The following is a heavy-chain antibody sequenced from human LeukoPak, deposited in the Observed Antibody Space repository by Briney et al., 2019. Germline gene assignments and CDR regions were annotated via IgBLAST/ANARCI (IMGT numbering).Heavy chain of an antibody. Sequence: KAAETLSLTCSISGDSITTNGYWWGWIRQSGGKGLELIGSIYSSGNRYYNPSLKTRATISPDTSKNQYSLRLTSVTAADTARYYCARRGIWDLQIGNWFVPWGQGILVIVSS. J-gene: IGHJ5*02. V-gene: IGHV4-39*01. CDR3: ARRGIWDLQIGNWFVP. CDR1: GDSITTNGYW. CDR2: IYSSGNR. D-gene: IGHD3-16*01.